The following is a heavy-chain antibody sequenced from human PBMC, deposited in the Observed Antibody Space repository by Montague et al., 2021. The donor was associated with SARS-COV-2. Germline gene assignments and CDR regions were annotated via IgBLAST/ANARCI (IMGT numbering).Heavy chain of an antibody. V-gene: IGHV4-59*01. Sequence: ESLSLICTVSGGSISTYYWSWIRQPPGKGLEWIAYINYSGITNHNPSLKSRVSVSLDTSKNHFSLNLKSVTAADTAVYYCARSGWLTRGFDSWGQGTLVFVSS. D-gene: IGHD5-12*01. CDR2: INYSGIT. CDR3: ARSGWLTRGFDS. J-gene: IGHJ4*02. CDR1: GGSISTYY.